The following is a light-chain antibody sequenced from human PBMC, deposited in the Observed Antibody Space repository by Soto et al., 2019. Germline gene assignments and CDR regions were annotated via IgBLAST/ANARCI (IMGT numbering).Light chain of an antibody. CDR3: LQHNSYPWT. V-gene: IGKV1-17*03. J-gene: IGKJ1*01. CDR2: SAS. Sequence: DIQMTQSPSAMSASVGDRVTITCRASQDISNYLAWFQQKPGNVPKRLIYSASSLQSGVPSRFGGSGSGTEFTLTISGLRPEDVATYYCLQHNSYPWTFGQGTKVDIK. CDR1: QDISNY.